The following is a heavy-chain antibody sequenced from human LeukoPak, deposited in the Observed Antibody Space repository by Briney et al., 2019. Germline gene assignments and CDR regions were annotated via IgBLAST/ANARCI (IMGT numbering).Heavy chain of an antibody. CDR3: ARSRIMITFGGVIVGDY. CDR1: GYTFTNYY. CDR2: INPSGVST. J-gene: IGHJ4*02. V-gene: IGHV1-46*01. D-gene: IGHD3-16*02. Sequence: ASVKVSCKASGYTFTNYYMHWVRQAPGQGLEWMGIINPSGVSTNYAQKFQGRVTMTRDMSMSTVYMELSSLRSDDTAVYYCARSRIMITFGGVIVGDYWGQGTLVTVSS.